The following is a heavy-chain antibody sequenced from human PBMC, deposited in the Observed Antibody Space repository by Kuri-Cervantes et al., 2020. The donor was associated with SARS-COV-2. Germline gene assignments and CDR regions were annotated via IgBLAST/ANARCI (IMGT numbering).Heavy chain of an antibody. Sequence: SETLSLTCAVYGGSFSGYYWSWIRQPPGKGLEWIGEINHSGSTNYNPSHKSRVTMSGGTSKNQFSLELSAVTAADTGVYYCATRNKHGYPLDSWGQGTLVTVSS. CDR3: ATRNKHGYPLDS. CDR2: INHSGST. D-gene: IGHD5-18*01. J-gene: IGHJ4*02. CDR1: GGSFSGYY. V-gene: IGHV4-34*01.